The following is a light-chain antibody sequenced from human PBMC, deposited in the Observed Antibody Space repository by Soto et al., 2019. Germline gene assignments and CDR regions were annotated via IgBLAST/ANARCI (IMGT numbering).Light chain of an antibody. CDR1: SGHSSYA. Sequence: QLVLTQSPSASASLGASVKLTCTLSSGHSSYAIAWHQQQPEKGPRYLMKLDSDGSHTKGDAIPDRFSGSSSGAERYLTISRLQSEDEADCYCQTWGTGIHVVFGGGTKRTVL. J-gene: IGLJ2*01. V-gene: IGLV4-69*01. CDR3: QTWGTGIHVV. CDR2: LDSDGSH.